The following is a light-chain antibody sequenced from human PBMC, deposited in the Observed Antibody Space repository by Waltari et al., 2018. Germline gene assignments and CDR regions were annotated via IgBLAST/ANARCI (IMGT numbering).Light chain of an antibody. V-gene: IGKV3-11*01. Sequence: SPGERATLSCRASQSVGSSLVWYQHKPGQPPRLLIYNASKRATGISDRFSGTGSGTDFTLTISSLEPEDFAVYYCQQRSHFYTFGPGTRVDVK. CDR2: NAS. CDR1: QSVGSS. CDR3: QQRSHFYT. J-gene: IGKJ3*01.